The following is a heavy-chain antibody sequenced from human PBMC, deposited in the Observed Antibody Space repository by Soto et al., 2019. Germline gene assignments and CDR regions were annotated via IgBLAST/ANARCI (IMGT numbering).Heavy chain of an antibody. J-gene: IGHJ4*02. D-gene: IGHD6-13*01. Sequence: QVQLVQSGAEVKKPGSSVKVSCKTSGGTFSSNAISWVRQAPGQGLEWMGGIIPIFGTANYALEFHGRVTIIADDSTSTVHMELSSLKFEDTAVYYCARGSITWFLDSWGQGTLVTVSS. CDR2: IIPIFGTA. V-gene: IGHV1-69*12. CDR1: GGTFSSNA. CDR3: ARGSITWFLDS.